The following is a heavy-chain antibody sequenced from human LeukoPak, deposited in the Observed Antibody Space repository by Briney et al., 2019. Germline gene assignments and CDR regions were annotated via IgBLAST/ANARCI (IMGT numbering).Heavy chain of an antibody. CDR1: GGSISSYY. D-gene: IGHD1-26*01. CDR2: IYYSGST. J-gene: IGHJ5*02. CDR3: ARGENSGSYYHWFDP. V-gene: IGHV4-59*01. Sequence: SETLSLTCTVSGGSISSYYWSWIEQPPGKGLEWIGYIYYSGSTNYNPSLKSRVTISVDTSKNQFSLKLSSVTAADTAVYYCARGENSGSYYHWFDPWGQGTLVTVSS.